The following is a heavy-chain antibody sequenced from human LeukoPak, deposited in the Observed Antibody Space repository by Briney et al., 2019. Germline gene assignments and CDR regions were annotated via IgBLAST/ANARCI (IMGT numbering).Heavy chain of an antibody. J-gene: IGHJ4*02. Sequence: TGGSLRLSCAASGFTFSTYGMHWVRQAPDKGLEWVAFIRYDGNNKYYADSVKGRFTISRDNSKNTLYLQMNGLKPEDTAVYYCARGTYYNILTSFRSRNLGFDYWGQGTLVTVSS. CDR1: GFTFSTYG. CDR3: ARGTYYNILTSFRSRNLGFDY. V-gene: IGHV3-30*02. D-gene: IGHD3-9*01. CDR2: IRYDGNNK.